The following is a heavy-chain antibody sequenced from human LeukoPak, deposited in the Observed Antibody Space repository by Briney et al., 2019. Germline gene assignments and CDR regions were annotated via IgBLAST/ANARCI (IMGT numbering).Heavy chain of an antibody. V-gene: IGHV1-18*01. CDR2: ISGSSGNT. Sequence: ASVKVSCKTSGYTFTSYGINWVRQAPGHGLEWIGWISGSSGNTKYAQNIQGRVTLTTDTPTITAYMELRSLRSDDTAVYYCARGTVSGMDYYYMDVWGKGTTVTVSS. J-gene: IGHJ6*03. D-gene: IGHD4-11*01. CDR1: GYTFTSYG. CDR3: ARGTVSGMDYYYMDV.